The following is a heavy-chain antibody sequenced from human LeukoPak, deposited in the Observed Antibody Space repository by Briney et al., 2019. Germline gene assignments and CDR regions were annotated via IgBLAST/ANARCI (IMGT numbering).Heavy chain of an antibody. Sequence: GGSLRLSCAASGFTLSSYWMSWVRQAPGKGLEWVANIKQDGSEKYYVDSVKGRFTISRDNAKNSLYLQMNSLRAEDTAVYYCARDLFSSSWYPGIGWDYYYYYMDVWGKGTTVTVSS. CDR1: GFTLSSYW. CDR2: IKQDGSEK. V-gene: IGHV3-7*01. D-gene: IGHD6-13*01. CDR3: ARDLFSSSWYPGIGWDYYYYYMDV. J-gene: IGHJ6*03.